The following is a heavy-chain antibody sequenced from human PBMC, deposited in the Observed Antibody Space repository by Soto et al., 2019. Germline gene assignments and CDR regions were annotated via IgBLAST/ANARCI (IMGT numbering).Heavy chain of an antibody. J-gene: IGHJ6*02. CDR3: AREVGLERARPAYYYYYVMDV. D-gene: IGHD6-6*01. V-gene: IGHV1-8*01. CDR1: GYTFTSYD. CDR2: MNPNSGNT. Sequence: ASVKVSCKASGYTFTSYDINWVRQATGQGLEWMGWMNPNSGNTGYAQKFQGRVTMTRNTSISTAYMELSSLRSEDTAVYYCAREVGLERARPAYYYYYVMDVWGQGTTVTVSS.